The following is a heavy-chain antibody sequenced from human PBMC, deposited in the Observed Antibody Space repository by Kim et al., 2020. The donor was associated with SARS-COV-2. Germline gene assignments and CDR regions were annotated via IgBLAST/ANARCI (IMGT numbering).Heavy chain of an antibody. J-gene: IGHJ5*02. Sequence: GGSLRLSCAASGFTFSSYSMNWVRQAPGKGLEWVSSISSSSSYIYYADSVKGRFTISRDNAKNSLYLQMNSLRAEDTAVYYCAREIFDWLTAGWFDPWGQGTLVTVSS. V-gene: IGHV3-21*01. CDR3: AREIFDWLTAGWFDP. CDR2: ISSSSSYI. D-gene: IGHD3-9*01. CDR1: GFTFSSYS.